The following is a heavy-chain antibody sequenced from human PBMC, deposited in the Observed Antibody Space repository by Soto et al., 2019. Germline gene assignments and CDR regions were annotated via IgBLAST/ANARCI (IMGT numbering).Heavy chain of an antibody. CDR2: IDPSDSRT. J-gene: IGHJ4*02. CDR3: ARRHGYSYDFDY. CDR1: GYTFTNHW. Sequence: GESLKISCNCSGYTFTNHWISWVRQKPGQGLEWMGRIDPSDSRTKYNPSFEGHVTISVDKSIGATFLQWSSLEASDTAVYYCARRHGYSYDFDYWGQGTLVTVSS. D-gene: IGHD5-18*01. V-gene: IGHV5-10-1*01.